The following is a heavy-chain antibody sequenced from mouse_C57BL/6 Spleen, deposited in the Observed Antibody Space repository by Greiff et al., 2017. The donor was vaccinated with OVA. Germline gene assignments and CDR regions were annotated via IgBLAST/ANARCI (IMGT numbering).Heavy chain of an antibody. CDR3: ARHDWDYFDY. D-gene: IGHD2-4*01. CDR2: ISSGGSYT. V-gene: IGHV5-6*02. J-gene: IGHJ2*01. Sequence: EVKLEESGGDLVKPGGSLKLSCAASGFTFSSYGMSWVRQTPDKRLEWVATISSGGSYTSYPDSVKGRFTISRDNAKNTLYLQMSSLKSEDTAMYYCARHDWDYFDYWGQGPTLTVSS. CDR1: GFTFSSYG.